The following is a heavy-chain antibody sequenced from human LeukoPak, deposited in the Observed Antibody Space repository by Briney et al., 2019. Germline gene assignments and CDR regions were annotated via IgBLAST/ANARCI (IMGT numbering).Heavy chain of an antibody. CDR2: ISSSSSYI. D-gene: IGHD3-3*01. CDR1: GFTFSSYS. CDR3: ARDHSGYDFWSGYYNYNWFDP. Sequence: KTGGSLRLSCAASGFTFSSYSMNWVRQAPGKGLEWVSSISSSSSYIYYADSVKGRFTISRDNAKNSLYLQMNSLRAEDTAVYYCARDHSGYDFWSGYYNYNWFDPWGQGTLVTVSS. V-gene: IGHV3-21*01. J-gene: IGHJ5*02.